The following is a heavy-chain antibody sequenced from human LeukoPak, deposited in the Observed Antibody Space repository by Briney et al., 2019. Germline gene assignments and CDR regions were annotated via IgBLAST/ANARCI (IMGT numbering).Heavy chain of an antibody. CDR3: ATVMGSSPSTAYFAY. D-gene: IGHD6-6*01. CDR2: ISSDGRYI. Sequence: PGGSLRLSCGGSGFTFSRNAINWVRQTPGKGLEWLSAISSDGRYIYYTDSVKGRFTTSRDNSRNTVYLQMNGLRVDDTAVYSCATVMGSSPSTAYFAYWGQGTLVTVSS. J-gene: IGHJ4*02. V-gene: IGHV3-23*01. CDR1: GFTFSRNA.